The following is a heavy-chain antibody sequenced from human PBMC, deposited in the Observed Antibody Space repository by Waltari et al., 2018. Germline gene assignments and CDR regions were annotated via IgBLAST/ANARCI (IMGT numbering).Heavy chain of an antibody. CDR2: ISPNSGDT. D-gene: IGHD3-3*01. J-gene: IGHJ6*03. Sequence: QVQLVQSGAEVKKPGASVKVSCKASGYTFTGYYIHWVRQAPGQGLEWMGWISPNSGDTNYAQTFQGRGTMTRDTSTTTAYMELSRLTSDDTAVFYCARGDFRLSYYYMDVWGKGTTVTVSS. CDR3: ARGDFRLSYYYMDV. CDR1: GYTFTGYY. V-gene: IGHV1-2*02.